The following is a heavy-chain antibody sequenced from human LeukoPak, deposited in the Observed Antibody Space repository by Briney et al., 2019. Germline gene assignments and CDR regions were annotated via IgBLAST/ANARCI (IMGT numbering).Heavy chain of an antibody. D-gene: IGHD6-13*01. CDR2: IYYSGTT. J-gene: IGHJ4*02. CDR1: GGSISSYY. CDR3: ARGVYIAAAQYAY. Sequence: SETLSLTCTVSGGSISSYYWSWIRQPPGKGLEWIGYIYYSGTTNYNPSLKSRVTISVDTSKNQFSLKLSPVTAADTAVYYCARGVYIAAAQYAYWGQGTLVTVSS. V-gene: IGHV4-59*01.